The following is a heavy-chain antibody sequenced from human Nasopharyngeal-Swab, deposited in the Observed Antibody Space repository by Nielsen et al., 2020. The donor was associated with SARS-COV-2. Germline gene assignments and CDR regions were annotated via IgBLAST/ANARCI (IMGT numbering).Heavy chain of an antibody. D-gene: IGHD3-22*01. CDR2: IYYSGST. Sequence: GSLRLSCTVSGGSISSSSYYRGWIRQPPGKGLEWIGSIYYSGSTYYNPSLKSRVTISVDTSKNQFSLKLSSVTAADTAVYYCARPYYDSSGYDAWFDPWGQGTLVTVSS. CDR1: GGSISSSSYY. J-gene: IGHJ5*02. CDR3: ARPYYDSSGYDAWFDP. V-gene: IGHV4-39*01.